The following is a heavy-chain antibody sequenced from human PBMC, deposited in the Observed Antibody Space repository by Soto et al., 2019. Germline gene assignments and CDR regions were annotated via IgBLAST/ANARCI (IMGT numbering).Heavy chain of an antibody. CDR2: ISTCNGNS. Sequence: ASVKVSCKASGYTFTTYGITWVRQAPGQGLEWMGWISTCNGNSNYAQKLQGRVTMTTDTSTSTAYMELRSLRSDDTAVYYCARDDRTYYGSGSYYNVAWGQGTLVTV. J-gene: IGHJ5*02. CDR3: ARDDRTYYGSGSYYNVA. D-gene: IGHD3-10*01. V-gene: IGHV1-18*01. CDR1: GYTFTTYG.